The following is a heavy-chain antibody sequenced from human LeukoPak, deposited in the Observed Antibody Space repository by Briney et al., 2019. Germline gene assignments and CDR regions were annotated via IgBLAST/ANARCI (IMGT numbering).Heavy chain of an antibody. J-gene: IGHJ4*02. D-gene: IGHD3-10*01. CDR3: ARGVPSGAQYYFDY. Sequence: SVKVSCKASGYTFTNYYMHWVRQAPGQGLEWMGWIIPIFGTANYAQTFQGRVTITADESTSTAYMELSSLRSEDTAVYYCARGVPSGAQYYFDYWGQGTLVTVSS. CDR2: IIPIFGTA. V-gene: IGHV1-69*13. CDR1: GYTFTNYY.